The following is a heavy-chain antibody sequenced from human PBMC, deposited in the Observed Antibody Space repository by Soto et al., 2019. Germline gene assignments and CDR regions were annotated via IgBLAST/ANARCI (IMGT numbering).Heavy chain of an antibody. J-gene: IGHJ4*02. CDR2: ISYDGSNK. Sequence: PGGSLRLSCAASGFTFSSYGMHWVRQAPGKGLEWVAVISYDGSNKYYADSVKGRFTISRDNSKNTLYLQMNSLRAEDTAVYYCAKDLRGRLLRYFDWLSPWDFDYWGQGTLVTVSS. CDR3: AKDLRGRLLRYFDWLSPWDFDY. V-gene: IGHV3-30*18. CDR1: GFTFSSYG. D-gene: IGHD3-9*01.